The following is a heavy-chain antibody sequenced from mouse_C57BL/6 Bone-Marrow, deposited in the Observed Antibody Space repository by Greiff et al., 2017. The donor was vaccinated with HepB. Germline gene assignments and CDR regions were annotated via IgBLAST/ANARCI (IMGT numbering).Heavy chain of an antibody. CDR2: IDPEDGET. J-gene: IGHJ2*01. CDR3: ARGDYGSSFYFDY. CDR1: GFNIKDYY. D-gene: IGHD1-1*01. V-gene: IGHV14-2*01. Sequence: EVKLVESGAELVKPGASVKLSCTASGFNIKDYYMHWVKQRTEQGLEWIGRIDPEDGETKYAPKFQGKATITADTSSNTAYLQLSSLTSEDTAVYYSARGDYGSSFYFDYWGQGTTLTVSS.